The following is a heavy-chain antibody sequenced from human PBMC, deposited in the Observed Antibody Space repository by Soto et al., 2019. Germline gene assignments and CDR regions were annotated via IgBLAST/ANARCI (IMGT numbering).Heavy chain of an antibody. CDR2: IWYDGSNK. J-gene: IGHJ6*03. V-gene: IGHV3-33*01. Sequence: GGSLRLSCAASGFTFSSYGMHWVRQAPGKGLEWVAVIWYDGSNKYYADSVKGRFTISRDNSKNTLYLQMNSLRAEDTAVYYCARVPSFWSGYYPYYYMDVWGKGTTVTVSS. CDR1: GFTFSSYG. D-gene: IGHD3-3*01. CDR3: ARVPSFWSGYYPYYYMDV.